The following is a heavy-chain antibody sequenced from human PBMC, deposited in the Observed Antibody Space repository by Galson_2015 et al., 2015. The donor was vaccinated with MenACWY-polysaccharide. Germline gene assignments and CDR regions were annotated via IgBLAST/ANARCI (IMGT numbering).Heavy chain of an antibody. Sequence: ALRLSCAASGFTFTSYAMSWVRQAPGKGLEGVSAIRSRGTNTYYADSVKGRFTISRDNSKHTLYLQMNSLSAEDTVVYYCAKDSADFWSVAYRFDDWGKGTLVTVSS. CDR1: GFTFTSYA. CDR3: AKDSADFWSVAYRFDD. V-gene: IGHV3-23*01. J-gene: IGHJ5*02. CDR2: IRSRGTNT. D-gene: IGHD3-3*01.